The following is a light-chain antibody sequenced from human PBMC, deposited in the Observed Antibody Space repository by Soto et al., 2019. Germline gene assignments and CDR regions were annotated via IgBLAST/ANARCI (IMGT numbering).Light chain of an antibody. CDR2: EVN. CDR3: SSYAGSSNV. CDR1: SSDVGGYNY. J-gene: IGLJ1*01. Sequence: VLTQPPSSSGSPGHSVAISCTGTSSDVGGYNYVSWYQQNPGKAPKLMIYEVNKRPSGVPDRFSGSKSGNTASLTVSGLQAEDEADYYCSSYAGSSNVLGTGTKVTVL. V-gene: IGLV2-8*01.